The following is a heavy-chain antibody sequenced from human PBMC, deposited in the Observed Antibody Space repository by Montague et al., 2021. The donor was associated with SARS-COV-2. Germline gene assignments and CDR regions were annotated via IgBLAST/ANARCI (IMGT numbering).Heavy chain of an antibody. D-gene: IGHD2-15*01. CDR3: ARLGDGVVPSPVLGVGPYYSYYFMDV. J-gene: IGHJ6*03. CDR2: INHGGST. V-gene: IGHV4-34*01. Sequence: SETLSLTCAVHGGSFSTYYWSWIRQPPGKGLEWIGEINHGGSTNYNPSLKSRVTISVDTSKNQFSLKLTSVAAADTAVYYCARLGDGVVPSPVLGVGPYYSYYFMDVWGQGTTVTVSS. CDR1: GGSFSTYY.